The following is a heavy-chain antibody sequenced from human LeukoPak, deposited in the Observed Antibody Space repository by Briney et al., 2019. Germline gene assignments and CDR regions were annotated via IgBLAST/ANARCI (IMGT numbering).Heavy chain of an antibody. V-gene: IGHV1-2*02. CDR2: INPNSGGT. CDR3: ARWETRGYSYGPRFDP. J-gene: IGHJ5*02. CDR1: GYTFTGYY. Sequence: GASVTVSCKASGYTFTGYYMHWVRQAPGQGLEWMGWINPNSGGTNYAQKFQGRVTMTRDTSISTAYMELSRLRSDDTAVYYCARWETRGYSYGPRFDPWGQGTLVTVSS. D-gene: IGHD5-18*01.